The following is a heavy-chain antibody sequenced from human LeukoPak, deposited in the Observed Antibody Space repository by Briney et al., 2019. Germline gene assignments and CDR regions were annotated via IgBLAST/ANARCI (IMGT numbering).Heavy chain of an antibody. V-gene: IGHV4-59*08. CDR3: ARHLYYYYGIDV. CDR2: IYYSGST. CDR1: GGSISSYY. J-gene: IGHJ6*02. Sequence: SETLSLTCTVSGGSISSYYWSWIRQPPGKGLEWIGYIYYSGSTNYNPSLKSRVTISVDTSKNQFSLKLSSVTAADTDVYYCARHLYYYYGIDVWGQGTTVTVSS.